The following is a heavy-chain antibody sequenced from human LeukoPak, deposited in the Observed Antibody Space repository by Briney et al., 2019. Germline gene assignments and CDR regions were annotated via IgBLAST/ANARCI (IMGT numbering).Heavy chain of an antibody. V-gene: IGHV7-4-1*02. CDR1: GYTFISYA. J-gene: IGHJ4*02. CDR3: ARGPRGAAILFDY. CDR2: INTNTGNP. D-gene: IGHD3-10*01. Sequence: GASVKVSCKASGYTFISYAMNWVRQAPGQGLEWMGWINTNTGNPTYAQDFTGRFVFSLDTSVSTAYLQISSLKAEDTAVYYCARGPRGAAILFDYWGLGTLVTVSS.